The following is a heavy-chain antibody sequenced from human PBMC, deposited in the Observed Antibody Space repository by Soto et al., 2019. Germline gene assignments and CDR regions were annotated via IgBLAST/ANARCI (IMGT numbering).Heavy chain of an antibody. CDR3: AKSLSAIPGDS. CDR2: IKQDGSEK. CDR1: GFTFSSYW. Sequence: EVQLVESGGGLVQSEGSLRLSCAASGFTFSSYWMSWVRQGPGKGPEWVANIKQDGSEKYYVDSVKGRFTISRDNAKNSLYQQMTSLRAEDTTVYHCAKSLSAIPGDSWGQGTLVTVSS. V-gene: IGHV3-7*05. J-gene: IGHJ4*02. D-gene: IGHD2-2*01.